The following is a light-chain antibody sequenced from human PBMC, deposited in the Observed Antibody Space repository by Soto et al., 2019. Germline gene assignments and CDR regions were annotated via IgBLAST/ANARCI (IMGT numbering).Light chain of an antibody. J-gene: IGKJ1*01. V-gene: IGKV4-1*01. Sequence: DIVMTQSPDSLAVSLGERATINCKSSQSVLYSSNNKNYLAWYQQKPGQPPKLLIYWASTRESGVPDRFSSSGSGTDFTLTISSLQAEDVAVYYCQQYYSLWTFGQGTKVEIK. CDR3: QQYYSLWT. CDR2: WAS. CDR1: QSVLYSSNNKNY.